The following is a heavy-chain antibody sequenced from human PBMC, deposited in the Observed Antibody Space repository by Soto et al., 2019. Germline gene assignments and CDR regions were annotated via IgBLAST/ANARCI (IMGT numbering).Heavy chain of an antibody. V-gene: IGHV3-15*01. CDR2: IKKKTDGGTT. Sequence: EVQLVEFGGGLVKPGGSLRLSCAASGFTFSDAWMSWVRQAPGKGLEWVGLIKKKTDGGTTDYAAPVKGRFTISRDDSKNTVYLQMSSLKTEDTAVYYCRTQWLDWGQGTLVTVSS. D-gene: IGHD6-19*01. CDR3: RTQWLD. CDR1: GFTFSDAW. J-gene: IGHJ4*02.